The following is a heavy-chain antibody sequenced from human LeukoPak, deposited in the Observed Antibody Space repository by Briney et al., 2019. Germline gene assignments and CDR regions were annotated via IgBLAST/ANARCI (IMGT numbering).Heavy chain of an antibody. CDR3: ARDSDSQGAFDI. CDR1: GYTFTSYA. V-gene: IGHV1-18*01. Sequence: ASVTVSCKASGYTFTSYAMHWVRQAPGQRLEWMGWISAYNGNTNYAQKLQGRVTITTDTSTSTAYMELKSLRSDDTAVYYCARDSDSQGAFDIWGQGTMVTVSS. CDR2: ISAYNGNT. J-gene: IGHJ3*02. D-gene: IGHD2-21*01.